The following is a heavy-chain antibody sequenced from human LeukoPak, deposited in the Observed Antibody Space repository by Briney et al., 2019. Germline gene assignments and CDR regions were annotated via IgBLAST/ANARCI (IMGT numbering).Heavy chain of an antibody. CDR1: GFTFSSYA. D-gene: IGHD2-15*01. V-gene: IGHV3-23*01. CDR2: ISGSGGST. Sequence: LPGGSLRLSCAASGFTFSSYAMNWVRQAPGKGLEWVSTISGSGGSTYYADSVKGRFTISRDNSKNTLYLQMDSLRAEDTAVNYCAKDLGYCSGGSCYNAFDYWGQGTLVTVSS. J-gene: IGHJ4*02. CDR3: AKDLGYCSGGSCYNAFDY.